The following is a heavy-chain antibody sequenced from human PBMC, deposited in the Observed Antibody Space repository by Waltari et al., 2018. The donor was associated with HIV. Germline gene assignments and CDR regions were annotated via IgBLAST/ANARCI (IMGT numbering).Heavy chain of an antibody. Sequence: QVQLMQPGPVSPTPVASLKVSCLHFVYTFTIYSTTSLPPPPPPDHTWMGWISGYRGNTNYAQKVQGRVTMTTDPSTSTAYMELRSLRSDDTAVYYCAREGTENYFGSGSYYYEGYYYYGMDVWGQGTTVTVSS. CDR1: VYTFTIYS. CDR3: AREGTENYFGSGSYYYEGYYYYGMDV. V-gene: IGHV1-18*01. J-gene: IGHJ6*02. CDR2: ISGYRGNT. D-gene: IGHD3-10*01.